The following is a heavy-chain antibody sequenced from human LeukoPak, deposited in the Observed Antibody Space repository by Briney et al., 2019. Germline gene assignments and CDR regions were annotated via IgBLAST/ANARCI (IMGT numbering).Heavy chain of an antibody. CDR1: GCTFTSYY. V-gene: IGHV1-46*01. Sequence: ASVKVSCKASGCTFTSYYMHWVRQAPGQGLEWMGIINPSGSYTSYAQKFQGRVTMTRDTSTSTVYMELSSLRSEDTAAYYCARDNSGGSTWWFDPWGQGTLVTVSS. J-gene: IGHJ5*02. D-gene: IGHD2-15*01. CDR2: INPSGSYT. CDR3: ARDNSGGSTWWFDP.